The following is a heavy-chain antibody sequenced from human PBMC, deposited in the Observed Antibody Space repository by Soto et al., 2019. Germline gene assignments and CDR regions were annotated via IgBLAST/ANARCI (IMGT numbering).Heavy chain of an antibody. J-gene: IGHJ6*02. CDR2: IYHSGST. CDR3: ARHLTYCSAGSCYSDFPYYGMDV. CDR1: GGSISSSSYS. V-gene: IGHV4-39*01. D-gene: IGHD2-15*01. Sequence: SETLSLTCTVSGGSISSSSYSWSWIRQPPGKGLEWIGDIYHSGSTYYNPSLKSRVTISVDTSKNQFSLKLSSVTAADTAVYYCARHLTYCSAGSCYSDFPYYGMDVWGQGTTVTVSS.